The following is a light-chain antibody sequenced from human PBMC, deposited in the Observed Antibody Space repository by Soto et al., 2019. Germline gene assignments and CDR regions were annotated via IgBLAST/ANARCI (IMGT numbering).Light chain of an antibody. CDR1: QSISTW. Sequence: DIQLTQSPSTLSASVGDRVTITCRASQSISTWLAWYQQKPGKAPKLLIYKAYSLESGVPSRFSGSGSGTEFTLTISSLQPDDFATFHCQQYNSSPWTFGQGTKLEIK. CDR3: QQYNSSPWT. CDR2: KAY. V-gene: IGKV1-5*03. J-gene: IGKJ2*02.